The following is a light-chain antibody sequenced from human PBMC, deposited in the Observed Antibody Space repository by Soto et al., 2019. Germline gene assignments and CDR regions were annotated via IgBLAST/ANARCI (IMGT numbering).Light chain of an antibody. CDR2: GVN. J-gene: IGLJ3*02. CDR1: SSDVGGYNF. V-gene: IGLV2-8*01. CDR3: SSYAATNNWV. Sequence: QSALTQPPSASGSPGQSVTISCTGTSSDVGGYNFVSWYQQHPGKAPKLMIYGVNKRPSGVPDRFSGSKSGNTASLTVSGLQGEDEADYYCSSYAATNNWVFGGGTKVTVL.